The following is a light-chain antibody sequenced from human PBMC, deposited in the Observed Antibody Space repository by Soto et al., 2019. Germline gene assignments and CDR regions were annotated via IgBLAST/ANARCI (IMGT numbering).Light chain of an antibody. J-gene: IGKJ2*01. CDR3: QQYGSSPYT. CDR1: QSVSSSY. V-gene: IGKV3-20*01. Sequence: EIVLTQSPGTLSLSPGERATLSCRASQSVSSSYLAWYQQKPGQAPRLLIYGASSRATDIPDRFSGSGSGTDFTLTIRRLEPEDFAVYYCQQYGSSPYTFGQGTKVEIK. CDR2: GAS.